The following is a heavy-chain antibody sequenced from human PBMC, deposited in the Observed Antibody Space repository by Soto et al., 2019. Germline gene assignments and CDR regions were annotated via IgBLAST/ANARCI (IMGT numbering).Heavy chain of an antibody. V-gene: IGHV3-23*01. CDR1: GFTFSSYA. J-gene: IGHJ4*02. D-gene: IGHD1-26*01. CDR2: ISGSGDST. CDR3: ARRGSGSDYDY. Sequence: EVQLLESGGGLVQPGGSLRLSCAASGFTFSSYAMRWVRQAPGKGLEWVSAISGSGDSTYYADSVKGRFTISRDNSKSTLYLQMNSLRAEDTAVYYGARRGSGSDYDYWGQGTRVTVSS.